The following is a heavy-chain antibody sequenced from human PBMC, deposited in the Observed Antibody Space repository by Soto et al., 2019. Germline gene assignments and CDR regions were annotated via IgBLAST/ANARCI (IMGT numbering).Heavy chain of an antibody. CDR2: IYYSGST. CDR3: ARSTEQYDSSGYSPNYFDY. V-gene: IGHV4-59*01. CDR1: GGSISSYY. Sequence: SETLSLTCTVSGGSISSYYWSWIRQPPGKGLEWIGYIYYSGSTNYNPSLKSRVTISVDTSKNQFSLKLSSVTAADTAVYYCARSTEQYDSSGYSPNYFDYWGQGTLVTVSS. D-gene: IGHD3-22*01. J-gene: IGHJ4*02.